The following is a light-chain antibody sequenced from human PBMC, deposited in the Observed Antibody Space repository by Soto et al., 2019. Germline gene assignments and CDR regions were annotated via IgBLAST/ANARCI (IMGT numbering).Light chain of an antibody. CDR3: QQYGSSPPGT. V-gene: IGKV3-20*01. CDR1: QSVSSSY. J-gene: IGKJ1*01. Sequence: EIVLMQSPGTLSLSPGERATFSCRASQSVSSSYLAWYQQKPGQAPRLLIYGASNRATGIPDRFSGSGSGTDFTLTISRLEPEDFAVYYCQQYGSSPPGTFGQGTKVEIK. CDR2: GAS.